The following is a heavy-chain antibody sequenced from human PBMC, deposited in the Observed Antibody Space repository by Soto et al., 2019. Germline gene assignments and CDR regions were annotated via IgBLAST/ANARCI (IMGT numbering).Heavy chain of an antibody. J-gene: IGHJ4*02. CDR2: IKSKTDGGTT. CDR3: TRGGYSGYDYGY. D-gene: IGHD5-12*01. V-gene: IGHV3-15*01. CDR1: GFSFSSNY. Sequence: GGSLRLSCAASGFSFSSNYMSWVRQAPGKGLEWVGRIKSKTDGGTTDYAAPVKGRFTISRDDSKNTLYLQMNSLKTEDTAVYYCTRGGYSGYDYGYWGQGTLVTVSS.